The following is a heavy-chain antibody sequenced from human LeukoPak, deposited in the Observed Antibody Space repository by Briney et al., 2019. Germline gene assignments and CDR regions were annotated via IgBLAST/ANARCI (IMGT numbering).Heavy chain of an antibody. V-gene: IGHV4-34*01. J-gene: IGHJ4*02. CDR3: ARGLNGSYETAGDNFDY. CDR2: INHSGST. D-gene: IGHD1-26*01. CDR1: GGSFSGYY. Sequence: SETLSLTCAVYGGSFSGYYWSWIRQPPGKGLEWIGEINHSGSTNYNPSLKSRVTISVDTSKNQFSLKLSSVTAADTAVYYCARGLNGSYETAGDNFDYWGQGTLVTVSS.